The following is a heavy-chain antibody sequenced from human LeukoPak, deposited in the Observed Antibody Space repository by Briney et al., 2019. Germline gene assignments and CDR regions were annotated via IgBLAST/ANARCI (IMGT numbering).Heavy chain of an antibody. Sequence: GGSLRLSCAASGFTFSSYWMSWVRQAPGKGLEWVANIKQDGSEKYYVDSVKGRFTISRDNAKNSLYLQMNSLRAEDTAVYYCARVDYDSSGYHLPILLYYYYYYMDVWGKGTTVTVSS. D-gene: IGHD3-22*01. CDR2: IKQDGSEK. J-gene: IGHJ6*03. CDR1: GFTFSSYW. CDR3: ARVDYDSSGYHLPILLYYYYYYMDV. V-gene: IGHV3-7*01.